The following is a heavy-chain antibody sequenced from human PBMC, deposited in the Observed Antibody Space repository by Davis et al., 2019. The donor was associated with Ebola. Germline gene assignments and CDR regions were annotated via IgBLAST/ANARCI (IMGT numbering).Heavy chain of an antibody. Sequence: SVKVSCKASAGTFSSYAISWVRQAPGQGLEWMGRIIPILGIANYAQKFQGRVTITADKSTSTAYMELSSLRSEDTAVYYCARGGNWFDPWGQGTLVTVSS. CDR2: IIPILGIA. V-gene: IGHV1-69*04. J-gene: IGHJ5*02. CDR3: ARGGNWFDP. CDR1: AGTFSSYA.